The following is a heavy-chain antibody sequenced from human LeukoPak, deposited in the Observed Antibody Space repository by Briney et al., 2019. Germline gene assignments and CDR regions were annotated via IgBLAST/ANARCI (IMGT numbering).Heavy chain of an antibody. Sequence: GASVKVSCKASGYTFTGYYMHWVRQAPGQGLEWMGWINPNSGGTNYAQKFQGRVTMTRDTSISTAYMELGRLRSDDTAVYYCARGVGDGYNCLDYWGQGTLVTVSS. CDR3: ARGVGDGYNCLDY. D-gene: IGHD5-12*01. V-gene: IGHV1-2*02. CDR1: GYTFTGYY. CDR2: INPNSGGT. J-gene: IGHJ4*02.